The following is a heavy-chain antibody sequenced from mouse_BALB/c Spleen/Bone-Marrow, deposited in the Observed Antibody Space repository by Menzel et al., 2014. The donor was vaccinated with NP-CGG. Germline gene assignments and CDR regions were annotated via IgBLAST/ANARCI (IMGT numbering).Heavy chain of an antibody. J-gene: IGHJ3*01. CDR1: GNTFTNYW. V-gene: IGHV1-52*01. CDR3: VHFGFAY. CDR2: IDPDDSET. Sequence: LVESGAELVRPGASVKLSCKASGNTFTNYWMSWVKQRPEQGLEWIGRIDPDDSETHYNQKFKDKAILTVDKSSSTAYMQLSSLTSEDSAVYYCVHFGFAYWGQGTLVTVSA.